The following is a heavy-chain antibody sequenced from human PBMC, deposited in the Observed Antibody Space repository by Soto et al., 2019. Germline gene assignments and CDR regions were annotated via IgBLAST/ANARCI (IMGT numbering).Heavy chain of an antibody. CDR2: IYYSGST. V-gene: IGHV4-30-4*01. CDR3: ARVPYYYDSSGYPMTNFDY. Sequence: PSETLSLTCTVSGGSISSGDYYWSWIRQPPGKGLEWIGYIYYSGSTYYNPSLKSRVTMSVDTSKNQFSLKLSSVTAADTAVYYCARVPYYYDSSGYPMTNFDYWGQGTLVTVSS. CDR1: GGSISSGDYY. D-gene: IGHD3-22*01. J-gene: IGHJ4*02.